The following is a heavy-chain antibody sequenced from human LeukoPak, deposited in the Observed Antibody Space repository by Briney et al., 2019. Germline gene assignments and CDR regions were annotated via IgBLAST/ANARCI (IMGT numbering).Heavy chain of an antibody. J-gene: IGHJ6*02. CDR2: IYYSGST. CDR1: GGSISSYY. CDR3: ARLPILSTAPFYYYYYGMDV. Sequence: PSETLSLTCTVSGGSISSYYWSWIRQPPGKGLEWIGYIYYSGSTNYNPSLKSRVTISVDTSKNQFSLKLSSVTAADTAVYYCARLPILSTAPFYYYYYGMDVWGQGTTVTVSS. V-gene: IGHV4-59*08. D-gene: IGHD2-21*01.